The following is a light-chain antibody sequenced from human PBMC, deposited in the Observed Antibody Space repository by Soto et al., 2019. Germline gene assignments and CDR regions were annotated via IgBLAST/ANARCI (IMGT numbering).Light chain of an antibody. J-gene: IGKJ1*01. Sequence: DIQMTQSPSTLSASVGDRVTITCRASQSISYSLAWYQQKPGKAPNLLIYKASTLESGVPSRFIGSGSGTEFTLTISSLQPDDFAAYYCQQYYSWWTFGHGTKVDIK. V-gene: IGKV1-5*03. CDR2: KAS. CDR3: QQYYSWWT. CDR1: QSISYS.